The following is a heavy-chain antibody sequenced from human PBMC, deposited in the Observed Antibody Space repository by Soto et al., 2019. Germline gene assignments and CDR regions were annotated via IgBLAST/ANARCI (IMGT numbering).Heavy chain of an antibody. CDR1: GGTFSSYA. Sequence: QVQLVQSGAEVKKPGSSVKVSCQASGGTFSSYAIIWVRQAPGLGLEWMGGIIHIFGTSNYAQKFQGRVTITADQSTSTAYMELRSLRSEDTAADYSARKAHLGSLDSYFDLWGRGTLVTVSS. D-gene: IGHD7-27*01. J-gene: IGHJ2*01. CDR2: IIHIFGTS. V-gene: IGHV1-69*12. CDR3: ARKAHLGSLDSYFDL.